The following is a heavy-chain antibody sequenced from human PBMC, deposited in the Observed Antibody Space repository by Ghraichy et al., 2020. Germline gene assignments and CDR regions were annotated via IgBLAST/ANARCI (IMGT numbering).Heavy chain of an antibody. CDR1: GFTFSSYA. CDR2: IRDSGGST. CDR3: AREWELLCYFYMDD. Sequence: GGSLRLSCAASGFTFSSYAMSWVRQAPGKGLEWVSAIRDSGGSTYYADSVKGRFTTSRDNSKNTLFLQMNSLRAEDTAVYYCAREWELLCYFYMDDWGKGTPVTVSS. J-gene: IGHJ6*03. V-gene: IGHV3-23*01. D-gene: IGHD1-26*01.